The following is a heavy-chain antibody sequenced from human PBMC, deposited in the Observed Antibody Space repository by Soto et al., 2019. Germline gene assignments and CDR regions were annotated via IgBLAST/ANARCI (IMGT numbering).Heavy chain of an antibody. CDR3: ARVRNYYDSSGYYSFDY. D-gene: IGHD3-22*01. Sequence: QVQLQESGPGLVKPSGTLSLTCAVSGGSISSSNWWRWVRQPPGKGLEWIGEIYHSGSTNYNPSLTTRLTISVDKSKNQFSLKLSSVTAADTAVYYCARVRNYYDSSGYYSFDYWGQGTLVTVSS. CDR2: IYHSGST. J-gene: IGHJ4*02. V-gene: IGHV4-4*02. CDR1: GGSISSSNW.